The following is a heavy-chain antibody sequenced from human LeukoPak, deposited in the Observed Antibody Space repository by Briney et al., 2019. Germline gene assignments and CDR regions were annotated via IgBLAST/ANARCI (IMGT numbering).Heavy chain of an antibody. CDR2: ISGSGGST. V-gene: IGHV3-23*01. CDR3: AKAAGRRGYSYPHDAFDI. Sequence: KAGGSLRLSCAASGFTFSSYGMSWVRQAPGKGLEWVSAISGSGGSTYYADSVKGRFTISRDNSKNTLYLQMNSLRAEDTAVYYCAKAAGRRGYSYPHDAFDIWGQGTMVSVSS. CDR1: GFTFSSYG. J-gene: IGHJ3*02. D-gene: IGHD5-18*01.